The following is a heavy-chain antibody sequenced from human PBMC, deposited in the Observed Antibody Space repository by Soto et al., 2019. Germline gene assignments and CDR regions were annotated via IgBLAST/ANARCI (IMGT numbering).Heavy chain of an antibody. D-gene: IGHD3-3*01. J-gene: IGHJ6*01. V-gene: IGHV5-10-1*01. CDR3: ARRGYDFWSGLDF. CDR1: GYNFTSYW. Sequence: GESLKISCKGSGYNFTSYWILCVRQMPGKGLERMGNIDPPDSFTNYSPCFQGHVTISTDKSMSTAYLQWGTLKASDTAMYYCARRGYDFWSGLDFWEQGTTVTVSS. CDR2: IDPPDSFT.